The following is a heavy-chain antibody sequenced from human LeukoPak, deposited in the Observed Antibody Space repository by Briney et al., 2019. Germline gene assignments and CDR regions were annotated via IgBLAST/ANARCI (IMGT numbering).Heavy chain of an antibody. CDR2: INHSGST. D-gene: IGHD6-13*01. J-gene: IGHJ5*02. CDR3: ARIYSSSWFLNWFDP. Sequence: PSETLSLTCAVYGGSFSGYYWSWIRQPPGKGLEWIGEINHSGSTNYNPSLKSRVTISVDTSKNQFSLKLNSVTAADTAVYYCARIYSSSWFLNWFDPWGQGTLVTVSS. V-gene: IGHV4-34*01. CDR1: GGSFSGYY.